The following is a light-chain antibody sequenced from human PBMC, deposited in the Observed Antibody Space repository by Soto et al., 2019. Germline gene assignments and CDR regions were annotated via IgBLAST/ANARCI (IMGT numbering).Light chain of an antibody. CDR1: QSIGLA. V-gene: IGKV3D-15*01. Sequence: EIVLTQSPATLSLSPGERAILSCRASQSIGLAIAWYQHKPGQAPRLLIFDASQRATGIPARFSGSGSGTEFTLTINSLQSEDFAIYYCQRYNNWPLTFGGGTKVDI. CDR2: DAS. CDR3: QRYNNWPLT. J-gene: IGKJ4*01.